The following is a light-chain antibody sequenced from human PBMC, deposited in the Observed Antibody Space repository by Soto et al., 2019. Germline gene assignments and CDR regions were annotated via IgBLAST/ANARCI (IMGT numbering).Light chain of an antibody. CDR2: EVS. CDR1: SSDVGGYNY. CDR3: SSYAGSNNLYV. V-gene: IGLV2-8*01. J-gene: IGLJ1*01. Sequence: QSVLTQPPSASGSPGQSVTISCTGTSSDVGGYNYVSWYQQHPGKANKLMNYEVSKRPSGVPDRFSGSKSGKTASLTVYGLQAEDEADYYCSSYAGSNNLYVFGTGTKVTVL.